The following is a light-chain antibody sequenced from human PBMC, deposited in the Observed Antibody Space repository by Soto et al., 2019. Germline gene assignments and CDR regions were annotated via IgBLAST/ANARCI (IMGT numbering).Light chain of an antibody. CDR1: QSISGTY. J-gene: IGKJ1*01. CDR2: SAS. Sequence: PGERATLSCRASQSISGTYLAWYQQKPGQSPRLLIYSASTRAPGIPDRFSGSGSGTDFTLTISRLEPEDFAVYFCYQYDSSPWTFGQGTKVEIK. CDR3: YQYDSSPWT. V-gene: IGKV3-20*01.